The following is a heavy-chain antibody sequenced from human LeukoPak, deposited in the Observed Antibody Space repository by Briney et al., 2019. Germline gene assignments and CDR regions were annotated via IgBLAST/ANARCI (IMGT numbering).Heavy chain of an antibody. CDR2: IYYSGST. V-gene: IGHV4-59*01. CDR3: AREEIRSWFDP. CDR1: GFTFSDYW. Sequence: GSLRLSCAASGFTFSDYWMSWIRQPPGKGLEWIGYIYYSGSTNYNPSLKSRVTISVDTSKNQFSLKLSSVTAADTAVYYCAREEIRSWFDPWGQGTLVTVSS. D-gene: IGHD5-24*01. J-gene: IGHJ5*02.